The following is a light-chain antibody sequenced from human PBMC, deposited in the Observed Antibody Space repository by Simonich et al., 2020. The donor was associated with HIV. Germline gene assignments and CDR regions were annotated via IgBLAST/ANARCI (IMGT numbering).Light chain of an antibody. V-gene: IGKV1-NL1*01. Sequence: DIQMTQSPSSLSASVGDRVTITCRVSQGISNSLAWYQQKPGKAPKLLLYAASRLESGVPSRFSGSGSGTDYTHTISSLQPEDFATYYCQQYYSTLMYTFGQGTKLEIK. CDR2: AAS. J-gene: IGKJ2*01. CDR3: QQYYSTLMYT. CDR1: QGISNS.